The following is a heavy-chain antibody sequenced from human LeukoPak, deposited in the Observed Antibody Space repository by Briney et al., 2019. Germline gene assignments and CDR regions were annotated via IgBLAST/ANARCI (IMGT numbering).Heavy chain of an antibody. J-gene: IGHJ3*02. D-gene: IGHD2-15*01. CDR1: GYTFASYY. CDR3: ASSAPKVDAFDI. Sequence: VASVKVSCKASGYTFASYYMHWVRQAPGQGLEWMGIINPSGGSTSYAQKFQGRVTMTRDTSTSTVYMELSSLRSEDTAVYYCASSAPKVDAFDIWGQGTMVTVS. CDR2: INPSGGST. V-gene: IGHV1-46*01.